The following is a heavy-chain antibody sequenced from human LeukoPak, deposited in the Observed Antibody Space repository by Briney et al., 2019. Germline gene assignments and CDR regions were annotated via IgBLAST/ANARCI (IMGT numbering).Heavy chain of an antibody. CDR2: IIPIFGTA. CDR1: GGTFSSYA. V-gene: IGHV1-69*13. D-gene: IGHD5-24*01. Sequence: SVKVSCKASGGTFSSYAISWVRQAPGQGLEWMGGIIPIFGTANYAQKFQGRVTITADESTSTAYMELSSLRSEDTAVYYCARDTGMATIKHFDYWGQGTLVTVSS. CDR3: ARDTGMATIKHFDY. J-gene: IGHJ4*02.